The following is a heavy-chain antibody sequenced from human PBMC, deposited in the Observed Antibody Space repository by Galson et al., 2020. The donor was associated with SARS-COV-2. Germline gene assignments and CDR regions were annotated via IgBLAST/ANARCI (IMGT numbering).Heavy chain of an antibody. J-gene: IGHJ6*02. V-gene: IGHV3-7*01. CDR2: IKQDGSEK. Sequence: QAGGSLRLSCAASGFTFSSYWMSWVRQAPGKGLEWVANIKQDGSEKYYVDSVKGRFTISRDNAKNSLYLQMNSLRAEDTAVYYCARDIFGNVDTAMVSTSDEYYYYGMDVWGQGTTVTVSS. CDR1: GFTFSSYW. D-gene: IGHD5-18*01. CDR3: ARDIFGNVDTAMVSTSDEYYYYGMDV.